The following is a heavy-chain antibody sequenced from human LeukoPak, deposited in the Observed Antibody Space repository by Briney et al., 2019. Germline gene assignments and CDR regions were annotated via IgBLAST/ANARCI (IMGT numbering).Heavy chain of an antibody. Sequence: GGSLRLSCAASGFTFSSYAMSWVRQAPGRGLEWVSTISNSDGKTYYADSVKGRFTISRDNSKNTLYVQMNSLTAEDTAIYYCAKATGNLGNWGQGTLVTVSS. V-gene: IGHV3-23*01. CDR3: AKATGNLGN. J-gene: IGHJ4*02. CDR2: ISNSDGKT. CDR1: GFTFSSYA. D-gene: IGHD1-1*01.